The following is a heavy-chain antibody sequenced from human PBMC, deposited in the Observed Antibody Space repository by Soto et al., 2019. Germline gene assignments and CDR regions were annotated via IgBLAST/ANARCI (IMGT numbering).Heavy chain of an antibody. D-gene: IGHD6-13*01. CDR2: IHPGDADT. V-gene: IGHV5-51*01. Sequence: GEALKISCQGSGYSFTNYWVGWVRQIPGRGLEWMGIIHPGDADTRYSPFFQGQVTISADKSISTAYLQWSSLKASDTAMYYCARHNRYSSTWFEGWFDPWGQGTLVTVSS. J-gene: IGHJ5*02. CDR3: ARHNRYSSTWFEGWFDP. CDR1: GYSFTNYW.